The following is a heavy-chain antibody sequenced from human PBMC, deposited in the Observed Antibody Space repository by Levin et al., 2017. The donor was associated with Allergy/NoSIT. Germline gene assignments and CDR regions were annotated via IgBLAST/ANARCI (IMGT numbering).Heavy chain of an antibody. J-gene: IGHJ4*02. V-gene: IGHV3-20*01. CDR3: AKDALGYCSSTSCYDFDY. D-gene: IGHD2-2*01. CDR1: GFPFDDYA. CDR2: INWNGGST. Sequence: LGESLKISCAASGFPFDDYAMSWVRQAPGKGLEWVSGINWNGGSTAYADSVKGRFTVSRDNAKNSLYLQMNSLRAEDTALYHCAKDALGYCSSTSCYDFDYWGQGTLVTVSS.